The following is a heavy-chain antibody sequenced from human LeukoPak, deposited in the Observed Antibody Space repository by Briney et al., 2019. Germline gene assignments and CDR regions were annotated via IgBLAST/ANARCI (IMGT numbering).Heavy chain of an antibody. CDR2: ISYDGSNK. CDR3: AKGAAGSGMGAFDI. CDR1: GFSFSNHG. V-gene: IGHV3-30*18. D-gene: IGHD3-10*01. Sequence: GGSLRLSCAASGFSFSNHGMHWVRQAPGKGLEWVAVISYDGSNKYYADSVKGRFTISRDNSKNTLYLQMNSLRAEDTAVYYCAKGAAGSGMGAFDIWGQGTMVTVSS. J-gene: IGHJ3*02.